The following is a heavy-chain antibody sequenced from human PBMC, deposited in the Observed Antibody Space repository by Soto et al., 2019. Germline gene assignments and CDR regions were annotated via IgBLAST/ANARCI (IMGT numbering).Heavy chain of an antibody. J-gene: IGHJ4*02. Sequence: GGSLRLSCAASGFTFRSYAMSWVRQAPGKGLECVSAISGSAGSTYYAGSVKGRFTISRDNSKNTLFLQMNNLRAEDTAVYYCAHQELTMITNPSYFDYWGQGTLVTVSS. CDR2: ISGSAGST. D-gene: IGHD3-16*01. V-gene: IGHV3-23*01. CDR3: AHQELTMITNPSYFDY. CDR1: GFTFRSYA.